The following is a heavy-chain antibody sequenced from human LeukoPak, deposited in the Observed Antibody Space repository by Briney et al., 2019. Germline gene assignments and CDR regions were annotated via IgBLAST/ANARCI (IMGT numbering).Heavy chain of an antibody. CDR2: IWYDGSNK. CDR1: GFTFTSYS. CDR3: ARDRAAAGMGNGMDV. V-gene: IGHV3-33*08. Sequence: GGSLRLSCATSGFTFTSYSINWVRQAPGKGLEWVAVIWYDGSNKYYGDSVKGRVTISRDNSKNTLYLEMNSLRAEDTAVYYCARDRAAAGMGNGMDVWGQGTTVTVSS. D-gene: IGHD6-13*01. J-gene: IGHJ6*02.